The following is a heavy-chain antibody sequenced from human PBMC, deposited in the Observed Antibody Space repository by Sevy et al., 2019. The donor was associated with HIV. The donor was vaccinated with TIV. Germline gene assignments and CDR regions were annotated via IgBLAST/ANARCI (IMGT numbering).Heavy chain of an antibody. V-gene: IGHV3-11*06. CDR2: ISSSSSYT. D-gene: IGHD6-19*01. J-gene: IGHJ4*02. CDR1: GFTFSDYY. CDR3: ARLRSSGWYPHYFDY. Sequence: GESLKISCAASGFTFSDYYMSWIRQAPGKGLEWVSYISSSSSYTNYADSVKGRFTISRDNAKNSLYLQMNSLRAEDTAVYYCARLRSSGWYPHYFDYWGQGTLVTVSS.